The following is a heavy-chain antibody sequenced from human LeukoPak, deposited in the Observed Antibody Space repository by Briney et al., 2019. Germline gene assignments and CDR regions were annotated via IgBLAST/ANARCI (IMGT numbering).Heavy chain of an antibody. Sequence: SETLSLTCTVSGGSISSGGYYWSWIRQPPGKGLEWIGYIYYIGTTNYNPSLKSRVTISEDTSKNQFSLKLSSVTAADTAVYYCARDLTDVVVSEGGFDPWGQGTLVTVSS. D-gene: IGHD2-2*01. CDR3: ARDLTDVVVSEGGFDP. J-gene: IGHJ5*02. CDR2: IYYIGTT. V-gene: IGHV4-61*08. CDR1: GGSISSGGYY.